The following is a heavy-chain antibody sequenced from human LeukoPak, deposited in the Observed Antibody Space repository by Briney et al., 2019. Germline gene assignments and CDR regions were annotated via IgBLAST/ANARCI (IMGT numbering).Heavy chain of an antibody. V-gene: IGHV3-53*01. CDR1: GLTVSSNY. CDR2: IYSGGST. D-gene: IGHD2-15*01. J-gene: IGHJ4*02. CDR3: ARVVVEVTDYFDY. Sequence: GGSLRLSCEVSGLTVSSNYMSWVRQAPGKGLEWVSIIYSGGSTYYADSVKGRFTISRDQSKNTLYLQMNSLRAEDTAVYYCARVVVEVTDYFDYWGQGTLVTVSS.